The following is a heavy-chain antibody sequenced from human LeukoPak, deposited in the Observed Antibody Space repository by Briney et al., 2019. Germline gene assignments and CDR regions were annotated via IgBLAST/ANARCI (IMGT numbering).Heavy chain of an antibody. CDR1: GYTLTELS. J-gene: IGHJ4*02. CDR2: FDPEDGET. Sequence: ASVKVSFKVSGYTLTELSMHWVRQAPGKGLEWMGGFDPEDGETIYAQKFQGRVTMTEDTSTDTAYMELSSLRSEDTAVYYCATVEGLVGATYYFDYWGQGTLVTVSS. CDR3: ATVEGLVGATYYFDY. D-gene: IGHD1-26*01. V-gene: IGHV1-24*01.